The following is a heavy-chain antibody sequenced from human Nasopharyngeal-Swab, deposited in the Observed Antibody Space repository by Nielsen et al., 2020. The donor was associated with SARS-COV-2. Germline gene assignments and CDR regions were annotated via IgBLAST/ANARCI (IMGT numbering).Heavy chain of an antibody. CDR2: ISGSGGST. Sequence: GGSLRLSCAASGFTFSSYAMSWVRQAPGKGLEWVSAISGSGGSTYHADSEKGRFTISSDNSKNTLYLQMNSLRAEETAVYYCAKSKIMITFGGARDYFDYWGQGTLVTVSS. CDR1: GFTFSSYA. CDR3: AKSKIMITFGGARDYFDY. J-gene: IGHJ4*02. D-gene: IGHD3-16*01. V-gene: IGHV3-23*01.